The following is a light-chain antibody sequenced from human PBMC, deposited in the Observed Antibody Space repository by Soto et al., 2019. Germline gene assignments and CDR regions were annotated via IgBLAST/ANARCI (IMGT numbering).Light chain of an antibody. CDR2: SNN. V-gene: IGLV1-44*01. CDR1: SSNIGSNT. Sequence: QSVLTQPPSAFGTPGQRVPFFCLGSSSNIGSNTENWYQQLPGTAPKLLIYSNNQRPSGVPDRFSGSKSGTSASLAISGLQSEDEADYYCAAWDDSLNGWVFGGGTKLTVL. CDR3: AAWDDSLNGWV. J-gene: IGLJ3*02.